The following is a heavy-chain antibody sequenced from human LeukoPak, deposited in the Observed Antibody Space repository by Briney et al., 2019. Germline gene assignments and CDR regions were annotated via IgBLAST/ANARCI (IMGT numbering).Heavy chain of an antibody. Sequence: GESLKISCKGSGYSFTYYWITWVRQMPGKGLEWIGGIDPSDSYVDNSPSFQGHVTISVDKSITTAYLQWGSLKASDTAIYYCARLKYGTSSGYYDYWGQGTLVTVSS. CDR1: GYSFTYYW. CDR2: IDPSDSYV. J-gene: IGHJ4*02. V-gene: IGHV5-10-1*01. CDR3: ARLKYGTSSGYYDY. D-gene: IGHD2-2*01.